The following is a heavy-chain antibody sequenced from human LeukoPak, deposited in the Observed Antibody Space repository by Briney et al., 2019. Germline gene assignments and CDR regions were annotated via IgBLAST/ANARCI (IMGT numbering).Heavy chain of an antibody. Sequence: GGSLRLSCVASGFTFSSYWMTWVRQAPGKGLEWVANIKEDGSIQYYLDSVRGRFTISRDKAKTSVYLQLNSLRADDTAVYYCARDVWTGVAVSDYWGQGTLVTVSS. J-gene: IGHJ4*02. CDR2: IKEDGSIQ. D-gene: IGHD6-19*01. V-gene: IGHV3-7*01. CDR1: GFTFSSYW. CDR3: ARDVWTGVAVSDY.